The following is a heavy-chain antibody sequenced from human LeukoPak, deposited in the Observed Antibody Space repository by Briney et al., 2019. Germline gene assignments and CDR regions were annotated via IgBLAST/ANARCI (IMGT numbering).Heavy chain of an antibody. V-gene: IGHV1-2*06. Sequence: ASVKVSCRASGYTFTGYYMHWVRQAPGQGLEWMGRINPNSGGTNYAQKFQGRVTMTRDTSISTAYMELSRLRSDDTAVYYCARGIDSSGWYIATYGYWGQGTLVTVSS. CDR1: GYTFTGYY. D-gene: IGHD6-19*01. J-gene: IGHJ4*02. CDR2: INPNSGGT. CDR3: ARGIDSSGWYIATYGY.